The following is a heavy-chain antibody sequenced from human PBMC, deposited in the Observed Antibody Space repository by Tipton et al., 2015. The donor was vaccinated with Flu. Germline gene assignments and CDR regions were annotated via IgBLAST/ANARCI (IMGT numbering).Heavy chain of an antibody. D-gene: IGHD4-11*01. CDR2: INTDGSTT. CDR1: GFPFSGYW. V-gene: IGHV3-74*01. CDR3: VRDETSVKWGP. Sequence: SLRLSCAASGFPFSGYWFHWVRQSPGGGLVWLSRINTDGSTTDYADFVEGRFTVSRDNARNSLYLQMNNLRAEDTAVYFCVRDETSVKWGPWGQGTLVTVSS. J-gene: IGHJ5*02.